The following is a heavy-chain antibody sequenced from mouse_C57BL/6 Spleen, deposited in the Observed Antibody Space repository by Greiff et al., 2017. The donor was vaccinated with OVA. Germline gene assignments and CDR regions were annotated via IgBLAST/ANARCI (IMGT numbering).Heavy chain of an antibody. V-gene: IGHV5-4*01. Sequence: DVKLVESGGGLVKPGGSLKLSCAASGFTFSSYAMSWVRQTPEKRLEWVATISDGGSYTYYPDNVKGRFTISRDNAKNNLYLQMSHLKSEDTAMYYCARDYYGSSSLYAMDYWGQGTSVTVSS. D-gene: IGHD1-1*01. CDR3: ARDYYGSSSLYAMDY. J-gene: IGHJ4*01. CDR1: GFTFSSYA. CDR2: ISDGGSYT.